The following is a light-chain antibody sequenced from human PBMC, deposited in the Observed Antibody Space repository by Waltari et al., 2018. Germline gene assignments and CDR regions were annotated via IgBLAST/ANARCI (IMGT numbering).Light chain of an antibody. Sequence: DIQMTQSPSSLYASVGDRVTITCRASQSISIFLNWYQQQPGKAPKLLIYAASNLQSGVPSRFSGRGSGTDFTLTISSLQAEDVAVYYCHQYSSSSRTFGQGTKLEI. CDR3: HQYSSSSRT. CDR1: QSISIF. J-gene: IGKJ2*01. V-gene: IGKV1-39*01. CDR2: AAS.